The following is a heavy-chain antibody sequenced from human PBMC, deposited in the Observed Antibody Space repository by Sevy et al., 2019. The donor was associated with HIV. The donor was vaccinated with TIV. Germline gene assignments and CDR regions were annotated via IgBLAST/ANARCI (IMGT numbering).Heavy chain of an antibody. CDR2: IYHSGST. CDR3: AREKRKTGNFYSDY. V-gene: IGHV4-30-2*01. J-gene: IGHJ4*02. Sequence: SETLSLTCTVSGGSISSGGYSWSWIRQPPGKGLEWIGYIYHSGSTYYNPSLKSRVTISVDRSKNQFSLKLSSVTAADTAVYYCAREKRKTGNFYSDYWGQGTLVTVSS. CDR1: GGSISSGGYS.